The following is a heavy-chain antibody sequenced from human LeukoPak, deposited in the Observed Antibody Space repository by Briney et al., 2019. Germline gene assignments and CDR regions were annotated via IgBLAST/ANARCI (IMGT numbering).Heavy chain of an antibody. CDR3: ASVPAATVNHAFDI. V-gene: IGHV1-2*02. D-gene: IGHD2-2*01. CDR2: INPGSGVT. J-gene: IGHJ3*02. Sequence: ASVKVSCKASGYTFTYYYIHWVRQAPGQGLEWMGWINPGSGVTNYAQKFQGRVTMTRDTSISTTYMELSRLRSDDTAVYYCASVPAATVNHAFDIWGQGTMVTVSS. CDR1: GYTFTYYY.